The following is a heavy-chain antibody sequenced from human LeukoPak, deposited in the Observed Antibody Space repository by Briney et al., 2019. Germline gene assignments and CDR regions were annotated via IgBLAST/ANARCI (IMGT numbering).Heavy chain of an antibody. CDR1: GLTFSSYW. V-gene: IGHV3-74*01. CDR2: ISRDGTST. CDR3: ARDKYYYGSGSPHYFDY. Sequence: GGSLRLSCTASGLTFSSYWMHWVRQAPGKGLMWVSRISRDGTSTIYADSVKGRFTISRDNAKSILYLQMNSLRAEDTAMYYCARDKYYYGSGSPHYFDYWGQGTLVTVSS. J-gene: IGHJ4*02. D-gene: IGHD3-10*01.